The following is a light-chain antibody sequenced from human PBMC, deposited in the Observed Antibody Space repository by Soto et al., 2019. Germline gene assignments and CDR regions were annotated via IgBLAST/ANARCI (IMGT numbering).Light chain of an antibody. CDR3: AAWDDSLDGPV. Sequence: QSVLTQPPSASGTPGQRVTISCSGSSSNIEVNYVYWYLQLPGTAPKLLIYRNNQRPSGVPDRFSGSKSGTSASLAISGLRSEDEADYYCAAWDDSLDGPVFGTGTKVTVL. J-gene: IGLJ1*01. V-gene: IGLV1-47*01. CDR2: RNN. CDR1: SSNIEVNY.